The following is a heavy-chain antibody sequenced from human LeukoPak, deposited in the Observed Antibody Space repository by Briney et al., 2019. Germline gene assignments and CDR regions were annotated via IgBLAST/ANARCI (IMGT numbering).Heavy chain of an antibody. CDR2: IYYSGST. CDR1: GGSISIYY. Sequence: SETLSLTCTVSGGSISIYYWSWIRQPPGKGLEWIGYIYYSGSTNYNPSLKSRVTISVDTSKNQFSLNLRSVTTADTAVYYCASGFDSKSTYFDYWGQGTLVTVSS. V-gene: IGHV4-59*01. CDR3: ASGFDSKSTYFDY. D-gene: IGHD5-12*01. J-gene: IGHJ4*02.